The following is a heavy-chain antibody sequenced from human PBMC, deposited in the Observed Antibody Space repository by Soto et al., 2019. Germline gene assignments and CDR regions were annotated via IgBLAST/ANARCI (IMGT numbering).Heavy chain of an antibody. CDR3: AQAISRERQIDY. CDR1: GFTFSNYA. Sequence: EVQLLESGGGLVQPGGSLRLSCAASGFTFSNYAMGWVRQAPGKGVEWVSTISSTADGTDYADSVKGRFTISRDNSKNTRYLQMNSLRAEDTAVYYCAQAISRERQIDYWGQGTLVTVSS. V-gene: IGHV3-23*01. D-gene: IGHD1-26*01. CDR2: ISSTADGT. J-gene: IGHJ4*02.